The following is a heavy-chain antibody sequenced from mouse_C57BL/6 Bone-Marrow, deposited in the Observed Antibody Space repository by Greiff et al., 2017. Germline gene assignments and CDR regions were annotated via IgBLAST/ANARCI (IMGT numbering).Heavy chain of an antibody. V-gene: IGHV2-9-1*01. CDR2: IWPGGGT. J-gene: IGHJ4*01. Sequence: VQRVESGPGLVAPSQSLSITCNVSGFSLTSYDISWVRQPPGKGLEWLGVIWPGGGTTYNSDIKSRLSIRQDNSQTQVFIKMYSVQPSDTARYYCAKKCGYDYDGDDYAMDYGGQGTSVTVSS. CDR3: AKKCGYDYDGDDYAMDY. CDR1: GFSLTSYD. D-gene: IGHD2-4*01.